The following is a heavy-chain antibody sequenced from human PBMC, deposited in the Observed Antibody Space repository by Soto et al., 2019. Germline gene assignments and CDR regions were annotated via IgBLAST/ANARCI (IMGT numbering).Heavy chain of an antibody. Sequence: ASETLSLTCTVSGGSISSGGYYWSWIRQHPGKGLEWIGYIYYSGSTYYNPSLKSRVTISVDTSKNQFSLKLSSVTAADTAVYYCARDGVAGGYGMDVWGQGTTVTVSS. CDR1: GGSISSGGYY. D-gene: IGHD2-15*01. V-gene: IGHV4-31*03. CDR2: IYYSGST. J-gene: IGHJ6*02. CDR3: ARDGVAGGYGMDV.